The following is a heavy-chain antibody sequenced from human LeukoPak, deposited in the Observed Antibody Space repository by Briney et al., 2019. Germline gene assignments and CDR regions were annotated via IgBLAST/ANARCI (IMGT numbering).Heavy chain of an antibody. Sequence: AGGSLRLSCAASGFTFSSYAMSWVRQAPGKGLEWVSAISGSGGSTYYADSVKGRFTISRDNSKNTLYLQMNSLRAEDTAVYYCAKDLFPLPRQSQNSYDFWSGILPIYYYYGMDVWGQGTTVTVSS. CDR1: GFTFSSYA. CDR3: AKDLFPLPRQSQNSYDFWSGILPIYYYYGMDV. D-gene: IGHD3-3*01. CDR2: ISGSGGST. V-gene: IGHV3-23*01. J-gene: IGHJ6*02.